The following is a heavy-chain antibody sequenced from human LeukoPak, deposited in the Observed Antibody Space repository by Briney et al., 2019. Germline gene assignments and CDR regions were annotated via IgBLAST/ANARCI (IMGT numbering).Heavy chain of an antibody. J-gene: IGHJ5*02. CDR2: IFTSGST. CDR3: SRGGANDL. V-gene: IGHV4-4*07. CDR1: GGSITSDY. D-gene: IGHD4/OR15-4a*01. Sequence: SETLSLTCTVSGGSITSDYWSWIRQPAGKGLEWIGRIFTSGSTSYNPSLKCRVTMSLDTSKNQFSLKLSSVTAADTAVYFCSRGGANDLWGQGTLVTASS.